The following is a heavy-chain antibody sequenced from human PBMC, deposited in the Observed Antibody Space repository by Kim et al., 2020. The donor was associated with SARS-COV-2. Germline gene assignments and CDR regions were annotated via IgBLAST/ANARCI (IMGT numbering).Heavy chain of an antibody. V-gene: IGHV3-53*01. D-gene: IGHD3-10*01. J-gene: IGHJ4*02. CDR1: GFTVSSNY. CDR3: ARDVRLRGVNLDY. CDR2: IYSGGST. Sequence: GGSLRLSCAASGFTVSSNYMSWVRQAPGKGLEWVSVIYSGGSTYYADSVKGRFTISRDNSKNTLYLQMNSLRAEDTAVYYCARDVRLRGVNLDYWGQGTLVTVSS.